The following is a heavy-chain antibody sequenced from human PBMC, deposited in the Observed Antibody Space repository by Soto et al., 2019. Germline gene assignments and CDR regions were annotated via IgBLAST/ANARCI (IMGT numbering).Heavy chain of an antibody. CDR2: ITAYNGNT. D-gene: IGHD3-10*01. Sequence: QVQLVQSGAEVKKPGASVKVSCKASGYTFTSYGITWVRQAPGQGLEWMGWITAYNGNTNYAQKLQGRVTMTTDTSTSTAYMELRSLRSDDTAVYYCAGAIWFGELLTPYYYYYYGMDVWGQGTTVTVSS. J-gene: IGHJ6*02. CDR1: GYTFTSYG. V-gene: IGHV1-18*01. CDR3: AGAIWFGELLTPYYYYYYGMDV.